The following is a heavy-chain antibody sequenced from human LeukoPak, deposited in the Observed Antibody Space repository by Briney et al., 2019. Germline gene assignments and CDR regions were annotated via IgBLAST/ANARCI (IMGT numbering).Heavy chain of an antibody. D-gene: IGHD3-22*01. CDR3: ARRALDSSGYVAFDI. Sequence: SETLSLTCTVSGGSISSSSYYWGWIRQPPGKGLEWIGYIYYTGSTLYNPSLESRVTISVDTSKNQFSLKMSSVTAADTAVYYCARRALDSSGYVAFDIWGQGTMVTVSS. CDR2: IYYTGST. V-gene: IGHV4-61*05. CDR1: GGSISSSSYY. J-gene: IGHJ3*02.